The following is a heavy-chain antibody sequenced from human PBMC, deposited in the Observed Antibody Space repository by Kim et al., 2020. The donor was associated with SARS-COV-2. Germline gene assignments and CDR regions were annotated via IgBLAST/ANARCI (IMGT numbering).Heavy chain of an antibody. V-gene: IGHV5-51*01. D-gene: IGHD3-16*02. CDR1: GYTFSNYW. J-gene: IGHJ4*02. CDR2: FYPDDSDI. CDR3: TRLRAGVMVFDS. Sequence: GESLKISCKGLGYTFSNYWIGWVRQTSGKGLEWMGIFYPDDSDIRYNPSFQGQVTVSADKSFSTAYLQWNSLKASDTAIYYCTRLRAGVMVFDSWGQGTLVAVSS.